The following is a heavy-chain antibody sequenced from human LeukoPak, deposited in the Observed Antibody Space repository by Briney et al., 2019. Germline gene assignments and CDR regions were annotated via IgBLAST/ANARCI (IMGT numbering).Heavy chain of an antibody. Sequence: PSETLSLTCAVYGGSFSGYYWSWIRQPPGKGLEWIGEINHSGSTNYNPSLKSRVTISVDTSKNQFSLKLSSVTAADTAVYYCARTTDDYRSDWFDPWGQGTLVTVSS. CDR2: INHSGST. CDR1: GGSFSGYY. CDR3: ARTTDDYRSDWFDP. J-gene: IGHJ5*02. V-gene: IGHV4-34*01. D-gene: IGHD4-11*01.